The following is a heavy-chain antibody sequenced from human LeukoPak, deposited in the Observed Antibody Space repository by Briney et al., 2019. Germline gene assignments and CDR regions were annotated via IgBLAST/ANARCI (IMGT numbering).Heavy chain of an antibody. J-gene: IGHJ3*02. V-gene: IGHV3-30*04. CDR3: GEKFDI. CDR1: GFTFSSYA. D-gene: IGHD1-26*01. CDR2: ISYDGSNK. Sequence: GRSLRLSCAASGFTFSSYAMRWVRQAPGRGLEWVAVISYDGSNKYYADSVKGRFTISRDNSKNTLCLQMDSLRAEDTAVYYCGEKFDIWGQGTMVTVSS.